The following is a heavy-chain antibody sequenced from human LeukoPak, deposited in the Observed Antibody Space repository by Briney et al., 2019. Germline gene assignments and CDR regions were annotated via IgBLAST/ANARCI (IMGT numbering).Heavy chain of an antibody. CDR3: ARIRFNPYYYYMDV. J-gene: IGHJ6*03. CDR2: IYYSGST. Sequence: SETLSLTCTVSGGSISSHYWSWIRQPPGKGLEWIGYIYYSGSTNYNPSLKSRVTISVDTSKNQFSLKLSSVTAADTAVYYCARIRFNPYYYYMDVWGKGTTVTVSS. V-gene: IGHV4-59*11. D-gene: IGHD1-14*01. CDR1: GGSISSHY.